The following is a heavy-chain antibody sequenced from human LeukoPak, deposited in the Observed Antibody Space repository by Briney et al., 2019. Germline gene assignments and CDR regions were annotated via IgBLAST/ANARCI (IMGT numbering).Heavy chain of an antibody. CDR2: IIPIFGTA. CDR3: ASRPRSPYSYSRNGVDY. J-gene: IGHJ4*02. D-gene: IGHD5-18*01. V-gene: IGHV1-69*13. CDR1: GGTFSSYA. Sequence: GASVKVSCKASGGTFSSYAISWVRQAPGQGLEWMGGIIPIFGTANYAQKFQGRVTITADESTSTAYMELSSLRSEDTAVYYCASRPRSPYSYSRNGVDYWGQGTLVTVSS.